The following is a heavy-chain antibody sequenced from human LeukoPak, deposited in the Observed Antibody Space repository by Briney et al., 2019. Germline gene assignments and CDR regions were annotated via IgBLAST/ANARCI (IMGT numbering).Heavy chain of an antibody. CDR3: AKDRQWLAQNDAFDI. Sequence: GGSLRLSCAASGFTFSSYGMHWVRQAPGKGLEWVAVISYDGSNKYYADSVKGRFTISRDNSKNTLYLQMNSLRAEDTAVYYCAKDRQWLAQNDAFDIWGQGTMVTVSS. J-gene: IGHJ3*02. CDR1: GFTFSSYG. V-gene: IGHV3-30*18. CDR2: ISYDGSNK. D-gene: IGHD6-19*01.